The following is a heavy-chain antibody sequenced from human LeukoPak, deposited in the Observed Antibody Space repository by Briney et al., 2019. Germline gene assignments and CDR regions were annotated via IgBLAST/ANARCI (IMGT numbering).Heavy chain of an antibody. Sequence: PSETLSLTCTVSGGSISSCYWSWIRQPAGKGLEWIGRIYTSGSTNYNPSLKSRVTMSVDTSKNQFSLKLSSVTAADTAVYYCARDLIEDQLGAFDIWGQGTMVTVSS. CDR1: GGSISSCY. D-gene: IGHD2-15*01. V-gene: IGHV4-4*07. J-gene: IGHJ3*02. CDR3: ARDLIEDQLGAFDI. CDR2: IYTSGST.